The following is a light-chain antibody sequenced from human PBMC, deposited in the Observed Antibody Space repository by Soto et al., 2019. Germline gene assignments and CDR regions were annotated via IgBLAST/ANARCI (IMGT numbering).Light chain of an antibody. CDR2: KAS. J-gene: IGKJ5*01. Sequence: MTQSPSTLSVSVGERATISCRASQSVGSKLAWYQQKSGKAPRPLIYKASTRATGIPARLSGSGSGTEFTLTISSLQSEDFAVYYCQQYNDRPRTFGHGTRLEIK. CDR1: QSVGSK. V-gene: IGKV3-15*01. CDR3: QQYNDRPRT.